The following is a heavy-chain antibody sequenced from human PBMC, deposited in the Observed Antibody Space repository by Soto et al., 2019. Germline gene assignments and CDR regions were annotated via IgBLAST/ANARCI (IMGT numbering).Heavy chain of an antibody. J-gene: IGHJ6*02. Sequence: SETLSLTCTVSGGSISNYYWSWIRQPPGKGLEWIGYIYYSGSTNYNPSLKSRVTISVDTSKNQFSLKLSSVTAADTAVYYCARELAAGPGYYGMDVWGQGTTVTVSS. D-gene: IGHD6-13*01. V-gene: IGHV4-59*01. CDR1: GGSISNYY. CDR2: IYYSGST. CDR3: ARELAAGPGYYGMDV.